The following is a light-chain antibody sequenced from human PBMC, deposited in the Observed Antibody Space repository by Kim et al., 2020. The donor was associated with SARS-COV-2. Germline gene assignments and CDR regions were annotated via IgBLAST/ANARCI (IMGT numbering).Light chain of an antibody. CDR3: LHYGGSSTQT. V-gene: IGKV3-20*01. Sequence: EIVLTQSPGTLSLSPGERATLSCRASQSVTSNYLAWYQQRPGQAPRLLMYGVSSRAPVIPDRFSGSGSGTDFTLTISRLEPEDIAVYFCLHYGGSSTQTFCQGSQG. CDR1: QSVTSNY. CDR2: GVS. J-gene: IGKJ1*01.